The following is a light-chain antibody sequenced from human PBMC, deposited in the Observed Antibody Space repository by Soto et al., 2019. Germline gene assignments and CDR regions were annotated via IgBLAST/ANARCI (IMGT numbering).Light chain of an antibody. Sequence: QSALTQPASVSGSPGQSITISCTGTSGDIGSYNLLFWYQQHAGKAPKLMIYEDTNRPSGVSDRFSASKSGTTASLTISGLEAEDEADYYCCSYAGRNSWVFGGGTQLTVL. J-gene: IGLJ7*01. CDR2: EDT. CDR3: CSYAGRNSWV. V-gene: IGLV2-23*01. CDR1: SGDIGSYNL.